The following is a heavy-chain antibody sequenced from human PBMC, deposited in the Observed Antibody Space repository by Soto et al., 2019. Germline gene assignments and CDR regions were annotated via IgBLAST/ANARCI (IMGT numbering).Heavy chain of an antibody. J-gene: IGHJ4*02. CDR2: INAGNGNT. CDR3: ARYGYSSSWYYYDY. Sequence: ASVKVSCNASGYTFNSYAMHWVRQAPGQRLEWMGWINAGNGNTKYSQKFQGRVTITRDTSASTAYMELSSLRSEDTAVYYCARYGYSSSWYYYDYWGQGTLVTVSS. V-gene: IGHV1-3*01. CDR1: GYTFNSYA. D-gene: IGHD6-13*01.